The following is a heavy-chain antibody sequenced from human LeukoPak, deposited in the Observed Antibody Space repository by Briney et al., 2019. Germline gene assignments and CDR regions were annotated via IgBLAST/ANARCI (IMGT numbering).Heavy chain of an antibody. CDR1: GFTFSSYG. CDR2: IRFDGSNT. CDR3: ARDPDGGNVSGY. J-gene: IGHJ4*02. Sequence: GGSLRLSCAASGFTFSSYGMHWVRQAPGKGLEWVAFIRFDGSNTYYADSVKGRFTISRDNSKNTLYLQMNSLRAEDTAVYYCARDPDGGNVSGYWGQGTLVTVSS. D-gene: IGHD4-23*01. V-gene: IGHV3-30*02.